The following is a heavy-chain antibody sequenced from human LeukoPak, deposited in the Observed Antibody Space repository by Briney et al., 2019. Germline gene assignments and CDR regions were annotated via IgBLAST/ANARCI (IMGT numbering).Heavy chain of an antibody. Sequence: GRSLRLFCAASAFTFSNYCMHWVRQAPGKGLEWVALISYDGNNKYYSDSMKGRFTISRDNSKNTLYLQMNSLRAEDTAVYYCAKDIDYGGANWGQGTLVIVSS. D-gene: IGHD4-23*01. CDR3: AKDIDYGGAN. V-gene: IGHV3-30*18. CDR2: ISYDGNNK. CDR1: AFTFSNYC. J-gene: IGHJ4*02.